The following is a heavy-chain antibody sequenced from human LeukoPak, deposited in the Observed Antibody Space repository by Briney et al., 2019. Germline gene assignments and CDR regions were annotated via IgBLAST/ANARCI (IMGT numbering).Heavy chain of an antibody. Sequence: GGSLRLSCAASGFTFSSYGMHWVRQAPGKRLEWVAVISYDGSNKYYADSVKGRFTISRDNSKNTLYLQMNSLRAEDTAVYYCAKDRVSGWFDPWGQGTLVTVSS. CDR3: AKDRVSGWFDP. J-gene: IGHJ5*02. CDR2: ISYDGSNK. D-gene: IGHD1-26*01. V-gene: IGHV3-30*18. CDR1: GFTFSSYG.